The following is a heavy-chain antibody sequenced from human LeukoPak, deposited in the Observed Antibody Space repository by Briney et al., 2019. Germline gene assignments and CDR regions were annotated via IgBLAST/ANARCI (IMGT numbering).Heavy chain of an antibody. J-gene: IGHJ3*02. CDR2: IYSDGST. Sequence: PGGSLRLSCAASGFTVSRNYMSWVRQAPGKGLEWVSVIYSDGSTYHADSVKGRFTISRDNSKNTLYLQMNSLRAEDTAVYYCAKTRSGSEHDAFDIWGQGTMVTVSS. CDR3: AKTRSGSEHDAFDI. D-gene: IGHD3-10*01. CDR1: GFTVSRNY. V-gene: IGHV3-53*05.